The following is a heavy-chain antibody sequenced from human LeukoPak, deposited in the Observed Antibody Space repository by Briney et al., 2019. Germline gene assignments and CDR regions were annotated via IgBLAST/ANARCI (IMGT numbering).Heavy chain of an antibody. J-gene: IGHJ4*02. CDR3: AKTPRGYNGYELDY. D-gene: IGHD5-12*01. V-gene: IGHV3-43*02. Sequence: PGGSLRLSCAASGFTFDDYAIHWVRQAPGKGLEWVSLISGDGGDTYYADSVKGRFTISRDNSKNSLYLQMNSLRSEDTALYYCAKTPRGYNGYELDYWGQGTLVTVSS. CDR1: GFTFDDYA. CDR2: ISGDGGDT.